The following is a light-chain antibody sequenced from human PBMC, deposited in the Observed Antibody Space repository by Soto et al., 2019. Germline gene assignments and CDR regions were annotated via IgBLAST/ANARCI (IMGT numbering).Light chain of an antibody. Sequence: QSALTQPASVYGSPGQSITISCTGTSNDVGLYNYVSWYQQHPGKAPKLMIYDVTERPSGVSNRFSGSKSGNTASLTISGLQAEDEGDYYCSSYTISTTYVFGTGTKVTV. V-gene: IGLV2-14*03. CDR3: SSYTISTTYV. CDR2: DVT. J-gene: IGLJ1*01. CDR1: SNDVGLYNY.